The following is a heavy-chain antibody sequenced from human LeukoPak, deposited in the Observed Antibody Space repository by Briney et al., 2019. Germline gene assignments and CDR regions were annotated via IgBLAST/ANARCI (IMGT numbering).Heavy chain of an antibody. Sequence: SETLSLTCAVYGGSFSGYYWSWIRQPPGKGLEWIGEINHSGSTNYNPSLKSRVTISVDTSKNQFSLKLSSVTAADTAVYYCERVEVTMVRGVITPFDYWGQGTLVTVSS. D-gene: IGHD3-10*01. CDR3: ERVEVTMVRGVITPFDY. CDR2: INHSGST. J-gene: IGHJ4*02. V-gene: IGHV4-34*01. CDR1: GGSFSGYY.